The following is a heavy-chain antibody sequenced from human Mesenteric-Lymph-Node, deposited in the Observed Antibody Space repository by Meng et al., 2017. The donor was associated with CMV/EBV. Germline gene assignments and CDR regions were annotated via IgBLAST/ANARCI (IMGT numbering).Heavy chain of an antibody. CDR2: ISAYNGNT. CDR3: ARVYIRYYMVRGATPVPDY. J-gene: IGHJ4*02. V-gene: IGHV1-18*04. Sequence: ASVKVSCKASGYTFTAYYIHWLRQAPGQGLEWMGWISAYNGNTNYAQKLQGRVTMTTDTSTSTAYMELRSLRSDDTAVYYCARVYIRYYMVRGATPVPDYWGQGTLVTVSS. CDR1: GYTFTAYY. D-gene: IGHD3-10*01.